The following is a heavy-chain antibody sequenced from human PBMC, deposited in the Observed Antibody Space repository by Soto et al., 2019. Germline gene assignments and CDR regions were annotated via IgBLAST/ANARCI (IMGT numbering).Heavy chain of an antibody. CDR2: SSNSGSFT. Sequence: GGSLRLTCTASGIPLSDHYRSLIRPAPGKGLEWIGYSSNSGSFTRYADSVKGRFSISRDNAKNSLYLQINSLRGDDTAIYYCVKSGDNYNALDYWGQGNPVTVSS. V-gene: IGHV3-11*06. CDR1: GIPLSDHY. J-gene: IGHJ4*02. D-gene: IGHD1-1*01. CDR3: VKSGDNYNALDY.